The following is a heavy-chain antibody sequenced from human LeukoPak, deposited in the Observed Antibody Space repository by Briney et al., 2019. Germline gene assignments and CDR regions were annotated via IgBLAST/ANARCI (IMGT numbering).Heavy chain of an antibody. V-gene: IGHV1-69*04. CDR3: AREAGIQLWSYFDY. CDR2: IIPIFGIA. D-gene: IGHD5-18*01. Sequence: GASVKVSCKASGGTFSSYAISWVRQAPGQGLEWMGRIIPIFGIANYAQKFQGRVTITADKSTSTAYKELSSLRSEDTAVYYCAREAGIQLWSYFDYWGQGTLVTVSS. CDR1: GGTFSSYA. J-gene: IGHJ4*02.